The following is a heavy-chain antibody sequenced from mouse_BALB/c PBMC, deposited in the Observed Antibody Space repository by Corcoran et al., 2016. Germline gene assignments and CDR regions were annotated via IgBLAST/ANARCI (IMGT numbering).Heavy chain of an antibody. CDR2: INTYTGEP. V-gene: IGHV9-3-1*01. J-gene: IGHJ4*01. CDR1: GYTFTNYG. Sequence: QIQLVPSGPELKKNGETVKISCKASGYTFTNYGMKWVKQAPGKGLKSMGWINTYTGEPTYADDFKGRFAFSLETSASTAYLQINNLKNEDTATYFCAREPYAMDYWGQGTSVTVSS. CDR3: AREPYAMDY.